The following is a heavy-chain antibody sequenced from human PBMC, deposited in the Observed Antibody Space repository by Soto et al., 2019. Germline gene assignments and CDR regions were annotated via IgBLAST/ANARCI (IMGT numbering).Heavy chain of an antibody. CDR1: GYTFTGYY. J-gene: IGHJ6*02. D-gene: IGHD5-18*01. CDR2: INPNSGGT. Sequence: ASVKVSCKASGYTFTGYYMHWVRQAPGQGLEWMGWINPNSGGTNYAQKFKGRVTMTRDTSISTAYMELSRLRSDDTAVYYCARDLNGYSYGSIQYYYYGMDVWGQGTTVTVSS. V-gene: IGHV1-2*02. CDR3: ARDLNGYSYGSIQYYYYGMDV.